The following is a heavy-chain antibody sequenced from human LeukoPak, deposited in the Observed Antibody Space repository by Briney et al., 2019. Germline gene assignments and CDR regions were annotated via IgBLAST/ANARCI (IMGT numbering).Heavy chain of an antibody. CDR2: ISSNGGST. Sequence: PGGSLRLSCAASGFTFSTYAMHWVRQAPGKGLEYVSGISSNGGSTYYADSVKGRFTISRDNSKNTLYLQMGSLRAEDMAVYYCARWSYVSGTWFLDYWGQGTLVTVSS. J-gene: IGHJ4*02. CDR3: ARWSYVSGTWFLDY. CDR1: GFTFSTYA. D-gene: IGHD3-10*01. V-gene: IGHV3-64*02.